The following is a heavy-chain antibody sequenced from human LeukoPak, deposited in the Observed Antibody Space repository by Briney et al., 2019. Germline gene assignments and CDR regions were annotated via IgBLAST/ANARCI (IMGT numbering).Heavy chain of an antibody. V-gene: IGHV5-51*01. CDR2: IWPGDSDT. D-gene: IGHD1-26*01. CDR1: GYDFATYW. Sequence: GESLKIACKISGYDFATYWIAWVRQMPGKGLECMGIIWPGDSDTRYSPSFQCQVTISADKTISTVYLQWSSLKVAHTALYYCARRGRGDWFDPWGQGTMVTVSS. CDR3: ARRGRGDWFDP. J-gene: IGHJ5*02.